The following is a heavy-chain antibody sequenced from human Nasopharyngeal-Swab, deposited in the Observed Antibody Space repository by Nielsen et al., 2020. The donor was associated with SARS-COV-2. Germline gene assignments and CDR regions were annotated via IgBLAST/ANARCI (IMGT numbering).Heavy chain of an antibody. CDR3: ARGLSEYSSSSDVSGYYYGMDV. CDR1: GGTFSSYA. Sequence: SVKVSCKASGGTFSSYAINWVRQAPGQGLEWMGGIIPIFGTANYAQKFQGRVTITADESTSTAYMELSSLRSEDMAVYYCARGLSEYSSSSDVSGYYYGMDVWGQGTTVTVSS. D-gene: IGHD6-6*01. V-gene: IGHV1-69*13. J-gene: IGHJ6*02. CDR2: IIPIFGTA.